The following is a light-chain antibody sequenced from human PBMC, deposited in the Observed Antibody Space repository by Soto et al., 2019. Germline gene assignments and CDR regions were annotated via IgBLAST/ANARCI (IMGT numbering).Light chain of an antibody. Sequence: HLTQSPYSLSSSLGDIVTITFHASQDISNYLNWYQQKPGKAPKLLIYDASNLETGVPSRFSGSGSGTDFTFTISSLQPEDIATYYCQQYDNLPLTFGGGTKVDI. CDR2: DAS. V-gene: IGKV1-33*01. CDR3: QQYDNLPLT. CDR1: QDISNY. J-gene: IGKJ4*01.